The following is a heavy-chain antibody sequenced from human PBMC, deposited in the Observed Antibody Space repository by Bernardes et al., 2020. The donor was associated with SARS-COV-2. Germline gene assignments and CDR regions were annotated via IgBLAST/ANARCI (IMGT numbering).Heavy chain of an antibody. CDR2: SFYIGSN. Sequence: SETLSLTCTVSGASINDYYWTWIRQPPGKGLEWIGFSFYIGSNSYNPSLKSRVTISADTSKNQFSLKLNFVTAADTAMYYCARDNSGYYGSVDVWGPGTMVTVSS. V-gene: IGHV4-59*01. J-gene: IGHJ3*01. D-gene: IGHD3-22*01. CDR3: ARDNSGYYGSVDV. CDR1: GASINDYY.